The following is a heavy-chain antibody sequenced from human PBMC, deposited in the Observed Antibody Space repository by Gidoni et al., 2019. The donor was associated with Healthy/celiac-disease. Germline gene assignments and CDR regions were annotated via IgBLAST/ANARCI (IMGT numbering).Heavy chain of an antibody. V-gene: IGHV3-23*01. J-gene: IGHJ6*02. CDR3: AKVPAGYCTNGVCRYYYYGMDV. D-gene: IGHD2-8*01. CDR1: GFTFSSYA. CDR2: ISGSGGST. Sequence: EVQLLESGGGLVQPGGSLRISCAASGFTFSSYAMSWVRQVPWKGLEWVSVISGSGGSTYYADSVKGRFTISRDNSKNTLYLQMNSLRAEDTAVYYCAKVPAGYCTNGVCRYYYYGMDVWGQGTTVTVSS.